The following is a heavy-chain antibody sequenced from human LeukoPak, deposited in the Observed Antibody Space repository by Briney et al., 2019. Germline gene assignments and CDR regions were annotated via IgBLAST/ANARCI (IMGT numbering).Heavy chain of an antibody. CDR1: GLSLGRYW. CDR3: ATYRGAHHKTFDD. V-gene: IGHV3-7*03. Sequence: GRSLSLSCAASGLSLGRYWTSWVRQAPGGGLEWVAKIKLDESEKDYVESGKGRFTISRENAKNSLYLQMNSLRPEDTALYYCATYRGAHHKTFDDWGQGTLVTVSS. D-gene: IGHD1-26*01. CDR2: IKLDESEK. J-gene: IGHJ4*02.